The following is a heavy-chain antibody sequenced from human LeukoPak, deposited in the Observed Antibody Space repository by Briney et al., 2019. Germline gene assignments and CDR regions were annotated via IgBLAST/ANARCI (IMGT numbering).Heavy chain of an antibody. D-gene: IGHD3-9*01. CDR2: ISGSGGST. J-gene: IGHJ6*02. Sequence: PGGSLRLSCAASGFTFSSYAMSWVRQAPEKGLEWVSAISGSGGSTYYADSVKGRFTISRDNSKNTLYLQMNSLRAEDTAVYYCAKDQSYDILTGYFYYYYYGMDVWGQGTTVTVSS. CDR1: GFTFSSYA. CDR3: AKDQSYDILTGYFYYYYYGMDV. V-gene: IGHV3-23*01.